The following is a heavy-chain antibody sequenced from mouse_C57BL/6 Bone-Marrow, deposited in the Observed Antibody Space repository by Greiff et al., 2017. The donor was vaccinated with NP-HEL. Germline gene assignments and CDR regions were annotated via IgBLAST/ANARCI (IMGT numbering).Heavy chain of an antibody. CDR1: GYTFTSYW. V-gene: IGHV1-5*01. CDR3: TRRRDLGNYGFAY. J-gene: IGHJ3*01. CDR2: IYPGNSDT. Sequence: VQLKQSGTVLARPGASVKMSCKTSGYTFTSYWMHWVKQRPEQGLEWIGAIYPGNSDTSYNQKFKGKAKLTAVTSASTAYMELSSLTNEDSAVYYCTRRRDLGNYGFAYWGQGTLVTVSA. D-gene: IGHD2-1*01.